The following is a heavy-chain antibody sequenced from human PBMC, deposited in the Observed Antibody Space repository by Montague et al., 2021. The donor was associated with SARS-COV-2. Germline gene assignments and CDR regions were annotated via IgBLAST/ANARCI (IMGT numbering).Heavy chain of an antibody. J-gene: IGHJ6*02. CDR2: INHDGSIA. CDR3: AGAVGPYFYYGMDV. D-gene: IGHD3-9*01. CDR1: GITFNTYW. Sequence: SLRLSCAASGITFNTYWMHWVRLVVGKGLVWVSRINHDGSIATYADSAKGRFAIFRDNAKNTLFLQMNSLTVEDTAVYYCAGAVGPYFYYGMDVWGQGTTVTVS. V-gene: IGHV3-74*01.